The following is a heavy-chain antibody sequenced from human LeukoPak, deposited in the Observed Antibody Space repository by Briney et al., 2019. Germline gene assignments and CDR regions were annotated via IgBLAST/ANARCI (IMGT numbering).Heavy chain of an antibody. CDR2: ISGGGGTT. J-gene: IGHJ4*02. Sequence: GGSLRLSCAASGFTFSSYAMSWVRQAPGKRLEWVSAISGGGGTTYYADSVKGRFTISRDNSKNTLYLQMNSLRAEDTAVYYCARDQGNSIDYWGQGTLVTVSS. CDR3: ARDQGNSIDY. CDR1: GFTFSSYA. V-gene: IGHV3-23*01. D-gene: IGHD3-3*02.